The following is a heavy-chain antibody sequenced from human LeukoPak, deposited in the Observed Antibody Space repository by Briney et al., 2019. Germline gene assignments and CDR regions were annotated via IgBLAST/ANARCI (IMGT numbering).Heavy chain of an antibody. D-gene: IGHD3-22*01. J-gene: IGHJ5*02. CDR3: ARDNDPDYSSSPGWFDL. V-gene: IGHV3-74*03. CDR2: INGDGSNT. Sequence: GESLRLSCAASGFTFSSHWMHWVRQAPGKGLVWVSRINGDGSNTTYADSVKGRFTVSRDNSKNTLYLQMNSLRAEDTAVYYCARDNDPDYSSSPGWFDLWGQGTLVTVSS. CDR1: GFTFSSHW.